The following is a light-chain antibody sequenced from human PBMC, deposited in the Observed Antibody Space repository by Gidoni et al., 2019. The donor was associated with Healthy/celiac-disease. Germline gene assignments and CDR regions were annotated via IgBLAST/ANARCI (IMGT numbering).Light chain of an antibody. CDR1: SSDVGGYNY. V-gene: IGLV2-11*01. CDR2: DVS. CDR3: CSYAGSSSYV. J-gene: IGLJ1*01. Sequence: QSALTQPRSVSGSPGQSVTISCTGTSSDVGGYNYVSWSQQHPGKAPKLMIYDVSKRPSGVPDRFSGSKSGNTASLTISGLQAEDEADYYCCSYAGSSSYVFGTGTKVTVL.